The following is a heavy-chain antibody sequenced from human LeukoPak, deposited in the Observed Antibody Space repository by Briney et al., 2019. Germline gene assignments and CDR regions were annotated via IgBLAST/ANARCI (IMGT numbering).Heavy chain of an antibody. CDR1: GFTFSSYV. CDR2: ISSSGSTI. CDR3: ARAPGSGWYVNYFDY. V-gene: IGHV3-48*03. J-gene: IGHJ4*02. D-gene: IGHD6-19*01. Sequence: GGSLRLSCAASGFTFSSYVMNWVRQAPGKGLEWVSYISSSGSTIYYADSVKGRFTISRDNSKNSLYLQMYSLRAEDPAVYYCARAPGSGWYVNYFDYWGQGTLVTVSS.